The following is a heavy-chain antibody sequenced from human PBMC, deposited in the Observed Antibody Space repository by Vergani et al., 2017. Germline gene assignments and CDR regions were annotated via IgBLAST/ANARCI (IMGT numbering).Heavy chain of an antibody. CDR3: ARDQTRYXYVWGSYRQNWFDP. D-gene: IGHD3-16*02. V-gene: IGHV4-59*01. Sequence: QVQLQESGPGLVKPSETLPLTCTVSGGSISSYYWSWIRQPPGKGLEWIGYIYYSGSTNYNPSLKSRVTISVDTSKNQFSLKLSSVTAADTAVYYCARDQTRYXYVWGSYRQNWFDPWGQGTLVTVSS. CDR1: GGSISSYY. J-gene: IGHJ5*02. CDR2: IYYSGST.